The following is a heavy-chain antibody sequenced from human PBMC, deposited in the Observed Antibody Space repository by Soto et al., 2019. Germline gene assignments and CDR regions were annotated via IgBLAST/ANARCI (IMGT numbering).Heavy chain of an antibody. D-gene: IGHD6-13*01. V-gene: IGHV3-48*01. CDR1: GLSFSSYS. J-gene: IGHJ4*02. CDR2: ISSSSTTM. Sequence: EVQLVEFGGGLVQPGGSLRLSCAGSGLSFSSYSMNWVRQAPGKGLEWVSYISSSSTTMYHADSVKGRFTISRDNARNSLYLQMTYMRADDTAVYFWRGIEATGPADYWGQGVLVTVSS. CDR3: RGIEATGPADY.